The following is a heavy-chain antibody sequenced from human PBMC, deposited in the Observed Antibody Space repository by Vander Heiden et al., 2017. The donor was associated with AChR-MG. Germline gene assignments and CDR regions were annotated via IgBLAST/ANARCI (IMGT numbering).Heavy chain of an antibody. CDR2: INHSGST. CDR1: GGSFSGYY. J-gene: IGHJ4*02. CDR3: ARAVLQPFDY. V-gene: IGHV4-34*01. Sequence: QVQLQQWGAGLLKPSETLSLTCAVYGGSFSGYYWSWIRQPPGKGLEWIGEINHSGSTNYNPSLKSRVTISVDTSKNQFSLKLSSVTAADTAVYYCARAVLQPFDYWGQGTLVTVSS. D-gene: IGHD2-15*01.